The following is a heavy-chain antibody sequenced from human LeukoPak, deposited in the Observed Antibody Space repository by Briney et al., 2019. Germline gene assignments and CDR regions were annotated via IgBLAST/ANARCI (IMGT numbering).Heavy chain of an antibody. J-gene: IGHJ4*02. CDR2: ISGSGGST. Sequence: GGSLRLSCAASGFRVSINYMSWVRQAPGKGLEWVSAISGSGGSTYYADSVKGRFTISRDNSKNTLYLQMNSLRAEDTAVYYCAKLGGYYYYWFDYWGQGTLVTVSS. V-gene: IGHV3-23*01. CDR1: GFRVSINY. CDR3: AKLGGYYYYWFDY. D-gene: IGHD3-22*01.